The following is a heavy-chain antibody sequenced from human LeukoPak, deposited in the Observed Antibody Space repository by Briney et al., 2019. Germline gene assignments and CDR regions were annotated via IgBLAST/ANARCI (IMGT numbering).Heavy chain of an antibody. Sequence: PSETLSLTCTVSGGSISTSNYYWGWIRQPPGKGLEWIGEINHSGSTNYNPSLKSRVTISVDTSKNQFSLKLSSVTAADTAVYYCARLRRNMVRGVYYMDVWGKGTTVTISS. J-gene: IGHJ6*03. D-gene: IGHD3-10*01. CDR1: GGSISTSNYY. CDR2: INHSGST. V-gene: IGHV4-39*07. CDR3: ARLRRNMVRGVYYMDV.